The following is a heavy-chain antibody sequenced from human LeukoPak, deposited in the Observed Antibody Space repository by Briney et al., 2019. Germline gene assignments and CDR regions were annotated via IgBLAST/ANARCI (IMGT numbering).Heavy chain of an antibody. CDR1: GYTFTSYD. V-gene: IGHV1-8*01. CDR3: VRGRDYYYGLDV. CDR2: MNPNSGVT. Sequence: ASVKVSCKTSGYTFTSYDINWVRRAPGQGLENMGWMNPNSGVTTNAKKFQGRVSMTRDTSTTTAYMEVRGLRSDDTAVYYCVRGRDYYYGLDVWGQGTTVIVSS. J-gene: IGHJ6*02.